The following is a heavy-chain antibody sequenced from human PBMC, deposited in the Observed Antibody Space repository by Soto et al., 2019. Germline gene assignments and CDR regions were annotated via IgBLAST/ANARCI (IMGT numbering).Heavy chain of an antibody. J-gene: IGHJ6*02. CDR1: GGTFSSYA. D-gene: IGHD3-10*01. CDR2: IIPIFGSA. CDR3: SGSLLGASYYYGMDF. Sequence: QVQLVQSGAEVKKPGSSVKVSCKASGGTFSSYAISWVRQAPGQGLEWMGGIIPIFGSADYAQKFQGRVTITADESTSTAYMELSSLRSEDTAVYYCSGSLLGASYYYGMDFWGQGTTVTVSS. V-gene: IGHV1-69*12.